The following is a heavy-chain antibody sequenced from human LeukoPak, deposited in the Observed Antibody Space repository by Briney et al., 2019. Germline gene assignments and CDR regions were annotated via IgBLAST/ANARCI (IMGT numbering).Heavy chain of an antibody. J-gene: IGHJ4*02. CDR1: GYTFTGYY. V-gene: IGHV1-2*02. CDR3: ARRERRGYSGYDTYYFDY. Sequence: ASVKVSCKASGYTFTGYYMHWVRQAPGQGLEWMGWINPNSGGTNYAQRFQGRVTMTRDTSISTAYMELSRLRSDDTAVYYCARRERRGYSGYDTYYFDYWGQGTLVTVSS. D-gene: IGHD5-12*01. CDR2: INPNSGGT.